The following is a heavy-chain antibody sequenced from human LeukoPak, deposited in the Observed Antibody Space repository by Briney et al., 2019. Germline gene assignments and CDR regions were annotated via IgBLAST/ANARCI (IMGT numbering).Heavy chain of an antibody. CDR2: IGTAGDT. Sequence: GGSLRLSCAASGFTFSSYDMHWVRQATGKGLEWVSAIGTAGDTYYPGSVKGRFTISRENAKNSLYLQMNSLRAGDTAVYYCARVRTTVTLSYWYFDLWGRGTLVTVSS. CDR1: GFTFSSYD. CDR3: ARVRTTVTLSYWYFDL. V-gene: IGHV3-13*01. D-gene: IGHD4-17*01. J-gene: IGHJ2*01.